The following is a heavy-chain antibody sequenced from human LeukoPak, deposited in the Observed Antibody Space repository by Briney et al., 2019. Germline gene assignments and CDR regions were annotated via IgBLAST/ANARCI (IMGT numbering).Heavy chain of an antibody. Sequence: GGSLRLSCAASGFTFNSYAMSWVRQAPGKGLEWVSAISDSGDNTYYADSVKGRFTISRDNSKNTLYLQMNSLRAEDTAVYKCAKDGFRGDCNAGSCYPFHYWGQGTLVTVSS. V-gene: IGHV3-23*01. CDR2: ISDSGDNT. J-gene: IGHJ4*02. CDR1: GFTFNSYA. CDR3: AKDGFRGDCNAGSCYPFHY. D-gene: IGHD2-15*01.